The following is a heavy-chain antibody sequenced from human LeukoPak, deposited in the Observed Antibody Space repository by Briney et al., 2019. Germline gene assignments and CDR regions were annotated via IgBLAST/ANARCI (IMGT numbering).Heavy chain of an antibody. CDR2: TRNKANSYTT. CDR1: GFTFSDYY. J-gene: IGHJ4*02. Sequence: GGSLRLSCTASGFTFSDYYMDWVRQAPGKGLEWVGRTRNKANSYTTEYAASVKGRFTISRDDSKNSLYLQMNSLKTEDTAVYYCARFPDYWGQGTLVTVSS. CDR3: ARFPDY. V-gene: IGHV3-72*01.